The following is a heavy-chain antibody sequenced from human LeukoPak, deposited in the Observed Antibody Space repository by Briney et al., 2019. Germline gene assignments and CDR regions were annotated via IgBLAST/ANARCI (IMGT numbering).Heavy chain of an antibody. CDR2: ISYDGSNK. D-gene: IGHD3-9*01. CDR3: AKDVFRYEGYFDSGWEEGAFDY. Sequence: SGRSLRLSCAASGFTFSSYAMHWVRQAPGKGLEWVAVISYDGSNKYYADSVKGRFTISRDNSKNTLYLQMNSLRAEDTAVYYCAKDVFRYEGYFDSGWEEGAFDYWGQGTLVTVSS. J-gene: IGHJ4*02. CDR1: GFTFSSYA. V-gene: IGHV3-30-3*01.